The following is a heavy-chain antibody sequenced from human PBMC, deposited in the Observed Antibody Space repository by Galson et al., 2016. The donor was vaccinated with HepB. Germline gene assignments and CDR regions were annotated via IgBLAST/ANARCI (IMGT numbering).Heavy chain of an antibody. CDR3: GRDPHSSGWSGVMGYIDY. D-gene: IGHD6-19*01. J-gene: IGHJ4*02. CDR1: GFTFSNYA. CDR2: ISYDGSKQ. Sequence: SLRLSCAASGFTFSNYAMHWVRQAPGKGLEWVAMISYDGSKQFYAASVKGRFTISRDNSKNTLFLEMNSLTAADTAVYFCGRDPHSSGWSGVMGYIDYWGQGTLVTVSS. V-gene: IGHV3-30-3*01.